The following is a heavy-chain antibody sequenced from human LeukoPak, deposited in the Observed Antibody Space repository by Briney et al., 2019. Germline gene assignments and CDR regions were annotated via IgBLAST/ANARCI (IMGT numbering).Heavy chain of an antibody. V-gene: IGHV3-74*01. CDR1: GFTFSGYW. CDR2: IDNDGHGI. J-gene: IGHJ6*03. D-gene: IGHD3-3*01. CDR3: AAGGGWDPSFGVVTHIDA. Sequence: GGSLRLSCVTSGFTFSGYWMHWVRQGPEKGLELVSRIDNDGHGIIYADSVKGRFTTSRDNVKNKLYLQMNSLRVEDTAEYYCAAGGGWDPSFGVVTHIDAWGKGTTVVVS.